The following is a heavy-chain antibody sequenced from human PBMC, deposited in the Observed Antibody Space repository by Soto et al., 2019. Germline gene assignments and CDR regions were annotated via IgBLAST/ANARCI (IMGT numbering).Heavy chain of an antibody. CDR1: GYTFTSYG. Sequence: GASVKVSCKASGYTFTSYGISWVRQAPGQGLEWMGWISAYNGNTNYAQKLQGRVTMTTDTSTSTAYMDLRSLRSDYTAVYYCARDRFASSGWYRVRYYYGMDVWGQGTTVTVSS. J-gene: IGHJ6*02. CDR2: ISAYNGNT. CDR3: ARDRFASSGWYRVRYYYGMDV. V-gene: IGHV1-18*01. D-gene: IGHD6-19*01.